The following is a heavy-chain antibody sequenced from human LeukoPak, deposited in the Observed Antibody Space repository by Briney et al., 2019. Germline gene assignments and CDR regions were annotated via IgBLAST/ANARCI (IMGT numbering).Heavy chain of an antibody. D-gene: IGHD3/OR15-3a*01. CDR1: GFRVSDYY. CDR2: IRDSGEA. Sequence: LTGGSLRLSCAVSGFRVSDYYMSWVRQAPGKGLEWVGLIRDSGEAFYADFARGRFAISRDESENTLYLQMNSLRVEDTAVYFCARDRAANQDWVGFDPWGQGTPVIVSS. CDR3: ARDRAANQDWVGFDP. V-gene: IGHV3-66*03. J-gene: IGHJ5*02.